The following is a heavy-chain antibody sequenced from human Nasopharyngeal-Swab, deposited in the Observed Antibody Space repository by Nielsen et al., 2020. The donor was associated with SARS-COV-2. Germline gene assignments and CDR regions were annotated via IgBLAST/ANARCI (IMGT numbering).Heavy chain of an antibody. Sequence: GESLKISCAASGFTFSSYAMHWVRQAPGKGLEWVAVISYDGSNKYYADSVKGQFTISRDNSKNTLYLQMNSLRAEDTAVYYCARPYSGSYYGAFDYWGQGTLVTVSS. V-gene: IGHV3-30*04. CDR3: ARPYSGSYYGAFDY. CDR1: GFTFSSYA. D-gene: IGHD1-26*01. CDR2: ISYDGSNK. J-gene: IGHJ4*02.